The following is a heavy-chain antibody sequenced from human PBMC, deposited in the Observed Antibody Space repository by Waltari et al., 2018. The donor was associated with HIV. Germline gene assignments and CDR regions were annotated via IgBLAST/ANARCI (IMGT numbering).Heavy chain of an antibody. V-gene: IGHV3-30*01. Sequence: QVQLVESGGGVVRPGGSLRLSCSASGFMFSGYVLHWVRQAPGKGLEWVADKSFDGTNNYYAHSVKGRFTISRDNIKNILHLQMNSLKIEDMAVYYCAKDRSGSLHYFYYYGMDVWGKGTTVAVSS. CDR2: KSFDGTNN. J-gene: IGHJ6*04. CDR1: GFMFSGYV. CDR3: AKDRSGSLHYFYYYGMDV. D-gene: IGHD3-22*01.